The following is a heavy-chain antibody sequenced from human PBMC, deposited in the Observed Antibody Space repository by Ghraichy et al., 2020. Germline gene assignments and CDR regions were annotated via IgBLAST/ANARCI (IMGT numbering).Heavy chain of an antibody. CDR2: IKGDGST. CDR3: ARDRGYPDSFDI. Sequence: GGSLRLSCAASGFTFSPYWMCWVRQAPGKGLVWVSHIKGDGSTTYADSVKGRFTISRDNAKNTLYLQMNSLRAEDTAMYYCARDRGYPDSFDIWGQGTMVTVSS. D-gene: IGHD3-10*01. J-gene: IGHJ3*02. CDR1: GFTFSPYW. V-gene: IGHV3-74*03.